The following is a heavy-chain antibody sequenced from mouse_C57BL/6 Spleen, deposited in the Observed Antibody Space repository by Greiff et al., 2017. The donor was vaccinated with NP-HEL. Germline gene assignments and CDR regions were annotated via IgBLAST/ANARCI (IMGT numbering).Heavy chain of an antibody. Sequence: VKLMESGGGLVKPGGSLKLSCAASGFTFSSYAMSWVRQTPEKRLEWVATISDGGSYTYYPDNVKGRFTISRDNAKNNLYLQMSHLKSEDTAMYYCARDRLHFDYWGQGTTLTVSS. CDR2: ISDGGSYT. D-gene: IGHD1-2*01. CDR1: GFTFSSYA. V-gene: IGHV5-4*01. J-gene: IGHJ2*01. CDR3: ARDRLHFDY.